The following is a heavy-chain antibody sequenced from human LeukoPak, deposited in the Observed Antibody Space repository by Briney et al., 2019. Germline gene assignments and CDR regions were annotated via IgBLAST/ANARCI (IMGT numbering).Heavy chain of an antibody. CDR3: ARNYYYDSSGYYKAGNAFDI. CDR1: GYTFTSYG. D-gene: IGHD3-22*01. Sequence: GASVKVSCKASGYTFTSYGISRVRQAPGQGLEWMGWISAYNGNTNYAQKLQGRVTMTTDTSTSTAYMELRSLRSDDTAVYYCARNYYYDSSGYYKAGNAFDIWGRGTMVTVSS. J-gene: IGHJ3*02. V-gene: IGHV1-18*01. CDR2: ISAYNGNT.